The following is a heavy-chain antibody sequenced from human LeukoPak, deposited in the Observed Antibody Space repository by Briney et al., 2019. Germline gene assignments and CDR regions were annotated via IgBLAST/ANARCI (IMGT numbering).Heavy chain of an antibody. J-gene: IGHJ6*02. V-gene: IGHV4-59*08. CDR3: ARNYYYYGMDV. CDR1: GGSISSYY. Sequence: SETLSLTCTVSGGSISSYYWSWIRRPPGKGLEWIGYIYYSGSTNYNPSLKSRVTISVDTSKNQFSLKLSSVTAADTAVYYCARNYYYYGMDVWGQGTTVTVSS. CDR2: IYYSGST.